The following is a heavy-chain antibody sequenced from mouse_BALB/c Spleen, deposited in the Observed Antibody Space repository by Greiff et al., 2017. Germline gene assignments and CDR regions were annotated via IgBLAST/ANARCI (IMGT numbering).Heavy chain of an antibody. CDR1: GYTFTSYW. V-gene: IGHV1-7*01. Sequence: VKLMESGAELAKPGASVKMSCKASGYTFTSYWMHWVKQRPGQGLEWIGYINPSTGYTEYNQKFKDKATLTADKSSSTAYMQLSSLTSEDSAVYYCARCDYYGSSYGWFAYWGQGTLVTVSA. D-gene: IGHD1-1*01. CDR2: INPSTGYT. CDR3: ARCDYYGSSYGWFAY. J-gene: IGHJ3*01.